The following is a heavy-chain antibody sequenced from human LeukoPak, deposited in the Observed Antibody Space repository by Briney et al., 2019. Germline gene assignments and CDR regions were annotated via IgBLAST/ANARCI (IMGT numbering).Heavy chain of an antibody. J-gene: IGHJ2*01. V-gene: IGHV4-59*01. Sequence: SETLSLTCTVSGGSISSYYWSWIRQPPGKGLEWIGYIYYSGSTNYNPSLKSRVTISVDTSKNQFSLKLSSVTAADTAVYYCARDGGYSSSWYAPSWYFDLWSRGTLVTVSS. CDR2: IYYSGST. D-gene: IGHD6-13*01. CDR1: GGSISSYY. CDR3: ARDGGYSSSWYAPSWYFDL.